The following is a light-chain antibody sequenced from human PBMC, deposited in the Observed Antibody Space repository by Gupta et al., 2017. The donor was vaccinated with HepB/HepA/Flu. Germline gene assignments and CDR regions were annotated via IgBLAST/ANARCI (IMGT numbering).Light chain of an antibody. CDR2: AAS. Sequence: DIQMTHSPSSLAASVGDRVTITCRASQSISSYLNWYQQKPGKAPKLLIHAASSLQSGVPSRISGSGSGTDFTLTISRLQPEDFATYYCQQRDSTPRTFGGGTKVEIK. V-gene: IGKV1-39*01. CDR3: QQRDSTPRT. CDR1: QSISSY. J-gene: IGKJ4*01.